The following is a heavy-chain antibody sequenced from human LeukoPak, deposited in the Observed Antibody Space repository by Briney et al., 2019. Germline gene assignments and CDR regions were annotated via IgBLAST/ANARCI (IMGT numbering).Heavy chain of an antibody. D-gene: IGHD3-22*01. Sequence: PSETLSLTCAVSGYSISSGYYWGWIRQPPEKGLEWIGSIYHSGSTYYNPSLKSRVTISVDTSKNQFSLKLSSVTAADTAVYYCARHLYYYDSSGYAFDYWGQGTLVTVSS. CDR3: ARHLYYYDSSGYAFDY. CDR2: IYHSGST. V-gene: IGHV4-38-2*01. J-gene: IGHJ4*02. CDR1: GYSISSGYY.